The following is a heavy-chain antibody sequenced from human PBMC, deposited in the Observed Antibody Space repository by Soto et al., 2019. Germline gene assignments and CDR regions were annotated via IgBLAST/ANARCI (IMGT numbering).Heavy chain of an antibody. J-gene: IGHJ5*02. CDR2: VDTRSNAI. CDR3: ARGGIKSGRVDP. V-gene: IGHV3-11*01. CDR1: GFSLSDYY. D-gene: IGHD2-15*01. Sequence: QVQLVECGGDLVKPGGSLRLSCAASGFSLSDYYMSWIRQAPGRGLEWISYVDTRSNAIYYADSVKGRFTISRDNAMNSLYLQMNSLTAEETAVYYCARGGIKSGRVDPWGQGTLVTVSS.